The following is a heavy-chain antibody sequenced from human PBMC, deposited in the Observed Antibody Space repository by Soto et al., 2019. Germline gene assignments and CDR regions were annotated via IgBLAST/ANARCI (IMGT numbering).Heavy chain of an antibody. J-gene: IGHJ5*02. Sequence: SETLSLTCAVSGGSISSGGYSWSWIRQPPGKGLEWFGYIYHSGSTYYNPSLKSRVTISVDRSKNQFSLKLSSVTAADTAVYYCARSYKGYYYDSSHKNNNWFDPWGQGTLVTVSS. CDR3: ARSYKGYYYDSSHKNNNWFDP. D-gene: IGHD3-22*01. CDR1: GGSISSGGYS. V-gene: IGHV4-30-2*01. CDR2: IYHSGST.